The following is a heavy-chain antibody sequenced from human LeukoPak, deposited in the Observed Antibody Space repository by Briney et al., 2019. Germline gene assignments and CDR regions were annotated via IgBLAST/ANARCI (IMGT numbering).Heavy chain of an antibody. CDR2: FTSGGNT. V-gene: IGHV3-23*01. CDR3: ARTDRTGALGRFRMRSDAFDI. Sequence: PGGSLRLSCPASGFTFSSYAMSWVRQAPGKGLEWVSGFTSGGNTHYSDSVKGRFTISRDNSKNTLYLRMNSLRADDTAVYYCARTDRTGALGRFRMRSDAFDIWGQGTVVTVSS. J-gene: IGHJ3*02. CDR1: GFTFSSYA. D-gene: IGHD3-3*01.